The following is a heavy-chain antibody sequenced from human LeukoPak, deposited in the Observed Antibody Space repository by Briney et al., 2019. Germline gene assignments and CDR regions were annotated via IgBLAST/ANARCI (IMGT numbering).Heavy chain of an antibody. J-gene: IGHJ3*01. CDR1: VYTFISAA. D-gene: IGHD5-24*01. CDR3: AKDIQLPT. V-gene: IGHV3-23*01. Sequence: PVGSLRLSCAAPVYTFISAAMTWVRQGLGEGLGWVSLIGSNGGSTYYAYSVKGRFTISRETTKSTLSLQMYSLRVEDTAIYYTAKDIQLPTGGLGTMVSVS. CDR2: IGSNGGST.